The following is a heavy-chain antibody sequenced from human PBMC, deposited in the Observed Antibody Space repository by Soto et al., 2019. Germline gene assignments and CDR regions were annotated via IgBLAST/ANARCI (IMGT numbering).Heavy chain of an antibody. CDR2: IYPGDSKT. V-gene: IGHV5-51*01. CDR3: ARHQVGYFGQDFYYYGMDV. D-gene: IGHD3-9*01. CDR1: GYTFTDYW. J-gene: IGHJ6*02. Sequence: GESLKISCRGSGYTFTDYWIVWVRQMPGKGLEWMGVIYPGDSKTKYSPSFQGQVTLSADKSITTAYLQWSSLKASDTAVYYCARHQVGYFGQDFYYYGMDVWGQGTTVTVSS.